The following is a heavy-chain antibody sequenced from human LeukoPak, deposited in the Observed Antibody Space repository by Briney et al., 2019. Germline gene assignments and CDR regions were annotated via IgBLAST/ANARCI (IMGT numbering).Heavy chain of an antibody. D-gene: IGHD1-26*01. J-gene: IGHJ4*02. V-gene: IGHV1-18*01. CDR2: ISPSNGNT. Sequence: ASVKVSCKASHYTFTSYSINWVREAPGQGLEWMGWISPSNGNTEYAEKIQGRVTMTVDTSTTTVYMELRSLQSDDTAVYYCAKDSGWELQEDFFDDWGQGTLVTVSS. CDR1: HYTFTSYS. CDR3: AKDSGWELQEDFFDD.